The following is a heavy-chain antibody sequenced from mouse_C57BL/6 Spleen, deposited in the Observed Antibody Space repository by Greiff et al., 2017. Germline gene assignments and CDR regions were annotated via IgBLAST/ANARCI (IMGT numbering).Heavy chain of an antibody. D-gene: IGHD2-3*01. V-gene: IGHV5-6*01. Sequence: EVKLMESGGDLVKPGGSLKLSCAASGFTFSSYGMSWVRQTPDKRLEWVATISSGGSYTYYPDSVKGRFTISRDNAKNTLYLQMSSLKSEDTAMYYCARHGDGYPFAYWGQGTLVTVSA. J-gene: IGHJ3*01. CDR1: GFTFSSYG. CDR3: ARHGDGYPFAY. CDR2: ISSGGSYT.